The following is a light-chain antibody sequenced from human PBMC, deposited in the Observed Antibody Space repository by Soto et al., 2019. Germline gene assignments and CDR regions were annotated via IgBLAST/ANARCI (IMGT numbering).Light chain of an antibody. J-gene: IGKJ1*01. Sequence: DIPMTQSPSSVSASVGDRFTITCRASQDLTYWLAWYQQRPGKAPNLLIYGASSLQSGVPSRFRGSGSGTDFTLTISSLQPEDFATYYCQQSNSSPWTFGQGTKVDIK. CDR3: QQSNSSPWT. CDR2: GAS. V-gene: IGKV1-12*01. CDR1: QDLTYW.